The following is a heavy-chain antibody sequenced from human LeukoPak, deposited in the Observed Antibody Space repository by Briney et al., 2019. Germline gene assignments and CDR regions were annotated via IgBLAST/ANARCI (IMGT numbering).Heavy chain of an antibody. D-gene: IGHD1/OR15-1a*01. Sequence: SETLSLTCTVSGGAIRSHYWNWIRQPAGKGLEWIGRIYSSGCTNDNPFLKSRITMSVDMSKNQFSLRLNSVTAADTAVYYCARGEHSVDSWGQGMLVTVSS. CDR1: GGAIRSHY. CDR3: ARGEHSVDS. V-gene: IGHV4-4*07. J-gene: IGHJ4*02. CDR2: IYSSGCT.